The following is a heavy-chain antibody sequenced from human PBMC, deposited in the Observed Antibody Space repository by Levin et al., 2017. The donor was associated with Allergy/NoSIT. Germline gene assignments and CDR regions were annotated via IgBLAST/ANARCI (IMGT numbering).Heavy chain of an antibody. CDR1: GGSISSGGYY. J-gene: IGHJ5*02. CDR3: ARSQGGFWSGYYSWFDP. D-gene: IGHD3-3*01. CDR2: IYYSGST. V-gene: IGHV4-31*03. Sequence: SETLSLTCTVSGGSISSGGYYWSWIRQHPGKGLEWIGYIYYSGSTYYNPSLKSRVTISVDTSKNQFSLKLSSVTAADTAVYYCARSQGGFWSGYYSWFDPWGQGTLVTVSS.